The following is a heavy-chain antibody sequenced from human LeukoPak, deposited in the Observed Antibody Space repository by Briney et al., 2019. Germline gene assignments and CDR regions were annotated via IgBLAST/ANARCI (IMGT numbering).Heavy chain of an antibody. CDR1: GFIFSGYG. Sequence: QPGGSLRLSCAASGFIFSGYGMHWVRRAPGKGLEWVAFIRFDGRNTYYADSVKGRFTVSRDNSNYTLFLEMNNLRAEDTAVYYCARARREWKIDTFDMWGQGTMVTVSS. V-gene: IGHV3-30*02. D-gene: IGHD3-3*01. CDR3: ARARREWKIDTFDM. CDR2: IRFDGRNT. J-gene: IGHJ3*02.